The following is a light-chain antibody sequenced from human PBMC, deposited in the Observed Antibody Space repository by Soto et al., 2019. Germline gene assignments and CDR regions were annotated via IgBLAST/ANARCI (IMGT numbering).Light chain of an antibody. CDR2: EVS. Sequence: QSVLTQPASVPGSPGQSITISCTGTSSDVGGYNYVSWYQQHPGQAPKLMIFEVSNRPSGVSSRFSGSKSGNTASLTISGLQAEDEADYYCTSYTSSTTFVFGSGTKVTVL. V-gene: IGLV2-14*01. J-gene: IGLJ1*01. CDR1: SSDVGGYNY. CDR3: TSYTSSTTFV.